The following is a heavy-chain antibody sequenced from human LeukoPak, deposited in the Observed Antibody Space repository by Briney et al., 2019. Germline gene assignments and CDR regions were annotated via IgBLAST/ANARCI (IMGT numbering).Heavy chain of an antibody. V-gene: IGHV4-59*02. Sequence: PSETLSLACTLSGHSVVNYQAGWIRQPPGKGLEWIGYIYHSGTTNYNPSLSRRVTMSVDTSKNQFSRKVTSMTATDPALSFCARRIAMTIWASEDWLDPWGQGTLVTVSS. D-gene: IGHD6-13*01. J-gene: IGHJ5*02. CDR3: ARRIAMTIWASEDWLDP. CDR2: IYHSGTT. CDR1: GHSVVNYQ.